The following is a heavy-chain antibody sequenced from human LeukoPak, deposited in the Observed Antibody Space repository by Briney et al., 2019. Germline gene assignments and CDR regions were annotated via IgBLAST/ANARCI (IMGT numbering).Heavy chain of an antibody. D-gene: IGHD3-10*01. CDR3: ATLLSVCEACHNDY. V-gene: IGHV3-48*03. CDR1: GFTFSSYE. Sequence: GGSLRLSCAASGFTFSSYEMNWVRQAPGKGLEWVSYISSSGSTIYYADSVKGRFTISRDNAKNSLYLQMNSLRAEDTAVYYCATLLSVCEACHNDYWGQGTLVTVSS. CDR2: ISSSGSTI. J-gene: IGHJ4*02.